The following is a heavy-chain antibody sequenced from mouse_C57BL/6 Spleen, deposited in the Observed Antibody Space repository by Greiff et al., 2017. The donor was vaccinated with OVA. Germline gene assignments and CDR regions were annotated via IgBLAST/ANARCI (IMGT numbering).Heavy chain of an antibody. CDR1: GYTFTSYW. D-gene: IGHD2-5*01. J-gene: IGHJ2*01. Sequence: QVQLKQPGAELVRPGSSVKLSCKASGYTFTSYWMDWVKQRPGQGLEWIGNIYPSDSETHYNQKFKDKATLTVDKSSSTAYMQLSSLTSEDSAVYYCARSDYSNPFDYWGQGTTLTVSS. CDR3: ARSDYSNPFDY. CDR2: IYPSDSET. V-gene: IGHV1-61*01.